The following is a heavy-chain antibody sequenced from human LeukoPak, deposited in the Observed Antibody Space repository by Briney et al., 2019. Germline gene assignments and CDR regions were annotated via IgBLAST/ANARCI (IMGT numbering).Heavy chain of an antibody. Sequence: SGGSLRLTCAASGFSVSSNYMSWVRQAPGKGLEWVSVIYSGGTTYYADSVKGRFTISRDNSKNTLYLQMNSLRAEDTAVYYCAKDIVVGAANTFDYWGQGTLVTVSS. CDR3: AKDIVVGAANTFDY. CDR2: IYSGGTT. D-gene: IGHD2-15*01. J-gene: IGHJ4*02. CDR1: GFSVSSNY. V-gene: IGHV3-53*01.